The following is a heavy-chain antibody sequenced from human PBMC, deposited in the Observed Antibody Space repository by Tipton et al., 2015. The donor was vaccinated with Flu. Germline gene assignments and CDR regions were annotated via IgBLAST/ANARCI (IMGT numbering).Heavy chain of an antibody. J-gene: IGHJ6*02. V-gene: IGHV3-9*01. CDR2: ITWNSGSI. CDR1: GFTFGDYA. CDR3: AKGYSYYYYSMDV. Sequence: SLRLSCAASGFTFGDYAMHWVRQAPGKGLEWVSGITWNSGSIAYADSVKGRLTISRDNAKNSLYLQMGSLRTEDTALYFCAKGYSYYYYSMDVWGQGTTVTVSS.